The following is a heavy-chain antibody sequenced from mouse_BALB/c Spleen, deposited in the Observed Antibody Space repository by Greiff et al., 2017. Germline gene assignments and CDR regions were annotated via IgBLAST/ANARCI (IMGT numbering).Heavy chain of an antibody. CDR1: GFAFSRYD. CDR3: ARLAGDYDPFDY. J-gene: IGHJ2*01. V-gene: IGHV5-12-1*01. D-gene: IGHD2-4*01. CDR2: ISSGCGST. Sequence: VQLVESGGCLVKPGGSLKLPCPASGFAFSRYDMTRVRQTPGKRLEWVAYISSGCGSTYYPDTVKGRFTISRDNAQTTLYLHMSSLKSEDTAVYYCARLAGDYDPFDYWGQGTTLTVSS.